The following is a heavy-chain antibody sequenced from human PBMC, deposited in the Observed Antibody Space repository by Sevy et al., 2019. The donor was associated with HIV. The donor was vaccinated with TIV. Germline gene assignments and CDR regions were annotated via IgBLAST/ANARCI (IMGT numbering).Heavy chain of an antibody. CDR2: ISGSGGSP. V-gene: IGHV3-23*01. D-gene: IGHD3-3*01. CDR1: EFTFSSYA. J-gene: IGHJ3*02. CDR3: AKDLIFAVGEAFEI. Sequence: GGSLRLSCVASEFTFSSYAMNWVRQAPGKGLEWVSSISGSGGSPYYAVSVKGRFTISRDNSKNMLYLQMNSLRAEDTAIYYCAKDLIFAVGEAFEIWGQGTMVTVSS.